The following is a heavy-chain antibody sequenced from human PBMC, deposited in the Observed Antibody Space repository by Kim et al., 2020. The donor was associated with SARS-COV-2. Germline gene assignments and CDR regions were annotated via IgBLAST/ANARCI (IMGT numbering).Heavy chain of an antibody. D-gene: IGHD1-26*01. CDR2: VTT. Sequence: VTTYEADSVNGPCTVSRDNSKASLYLQMNSLRPEDTALYYCAKQMWEYMDVWGKGTAVTVSS. V-gene: IGHV3-43*01. CDR3: AKQMWEYMDV. J-gene: IGHJ6*03.